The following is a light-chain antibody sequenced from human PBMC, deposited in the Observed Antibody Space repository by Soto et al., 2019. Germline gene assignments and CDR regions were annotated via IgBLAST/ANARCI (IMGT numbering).Light chain of an antibody. V-gene: IGKV3-20*01. CDR1: QSVSSTY. CDR3: QQYGSSSWT. J-gene: IGKJ1*01. CDR2: GAS. Sequence: EIVWTQSPGTLSLSPGERATLSCRASQSVSSTYLIWYQQKPGQAPRLLIYGASSRATGVPDRFSGGGSGTDFTLTISRLEPEDFAVYYCQQYGSSSWTFGQGTKVDI.